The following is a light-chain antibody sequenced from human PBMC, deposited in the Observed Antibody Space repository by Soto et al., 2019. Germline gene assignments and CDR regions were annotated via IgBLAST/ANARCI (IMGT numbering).Light chain of an antibody. J-gene: IGKJ1*01. CDR2: SAY. Sequence: EVVLTQSPATLSLSPGERATLSCRACQNVRTFLAWYQQKPGQAHRLLIYSAYSRATGIQDRFSGSGSGTDFTLTIRRLEPEDFAVYYCKQYGSSPQTFGQGTKVDIK. V-gene: IGKV3-20*01. CDR1: QNVRTF. CDR3: KQYGSSPQT.